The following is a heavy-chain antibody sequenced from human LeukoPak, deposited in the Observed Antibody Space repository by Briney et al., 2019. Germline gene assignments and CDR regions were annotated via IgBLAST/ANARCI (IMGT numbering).Heavy chain of an antibody. CDR2: IYHSGST. Sequence: PSETLSLTCTVSGGSISSGYYWGWIRQPPGKGLEWIGSIYHSGSTYYNPSLKSRVTISVDTSKNQFSLKLSSVTAADTAVYYCARVPHGETIFGVVLYWFDPWGQGTLVTVSS. CDR1: GGSISSGYY. J-gene: IGHJ5*02. D-gene: IGHD3-3*01. CDR3: ARVPHGETIFGVVLYWFDP. V-gene: IGHV4-38-2*02.